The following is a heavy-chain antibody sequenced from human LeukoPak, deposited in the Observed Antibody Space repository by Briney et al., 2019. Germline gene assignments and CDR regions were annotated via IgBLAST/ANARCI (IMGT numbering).Heavy chain of an antibody. Sequence: VASVKVSCKASGYTFTSYGISWVRQAPGQGLEWMGGIIPIFGTANYAQKFQGRVTITADESTSTAYMELSSLRSEDTAVYYCARDGGSSQTDSDYWGQGTLVTVSS. CDR3: ARDGGSSQTDSDY. CDR1: GYTFTSYG. CDR2: IIPIFGTA. D-gene: IGHD3-16*01. V-gene: IGHV1-69*13. J-gene: IGHJ4*02.